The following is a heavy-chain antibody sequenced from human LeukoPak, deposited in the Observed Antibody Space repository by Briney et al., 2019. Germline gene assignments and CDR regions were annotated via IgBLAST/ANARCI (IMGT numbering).Heavy chain of an antibody. Sequence: GGSLRLSSAASGFTFSDYYMSWIRQAPGKGLEWVSYISSSGSTIYYADSVKGRFTISRDNAKNSLYLQMNSLRAEDTAVYYCARVTHSGGDWRHDYWGQGTLVTVSS. V-gene: IGHV3-11*04. CDR1: GFTFSDYY. J-gene: IGHJ4*02. CDR2: ISSSGSTI. CDR3: ARVTHSGGDWRHDY. D-gene: IGHD2-21*02.